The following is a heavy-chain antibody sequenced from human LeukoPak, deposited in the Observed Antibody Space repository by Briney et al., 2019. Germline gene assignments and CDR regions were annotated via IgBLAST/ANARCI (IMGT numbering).Heavy chain of an antibody. J-gene: IGHJ4*02. D-gene: IGHD3-3*01. Sequence: SETLSLTCTVSGGSISSYYWSWIRQPAGKGLEWIGRIYTSGSTTYNPSLKSRVTMSVDTSKNQFSLKVSSVTAAEAGVYYCARGDFRSGYHDYWGQGTLVTVSS. CDR1: GGSISSYY. V-gene: IGHV4-4*07. CDR3: ARGDFRSGYHDY. CDR2: IYTSGST.